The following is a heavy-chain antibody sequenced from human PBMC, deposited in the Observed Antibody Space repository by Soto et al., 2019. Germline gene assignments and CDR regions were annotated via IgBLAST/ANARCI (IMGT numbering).Heavy chain of an antibody. V-gene: IGHV4-34*01. J-gene: IGHJ6*02. D-gene: IGHD2-15*01. CDR2: LNPSGST. Sequence: SETLSLTRAVYGGYLSGYYWSWNSEPAGQGLDWIGELNPSGSTNYNPSLKRRGTISVDTSKNQFSLKLSPVTAADKDVSYCARGIHGYCSCGSCYYYDGMDVCGQGTTVT. CDR3: ARGIHGYCSCGSCYYYDGMDV. CDR1: GGYLSGYY.